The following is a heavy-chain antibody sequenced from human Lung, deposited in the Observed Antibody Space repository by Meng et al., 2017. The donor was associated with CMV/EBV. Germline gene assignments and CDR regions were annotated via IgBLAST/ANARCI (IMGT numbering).Heavy chain of an antibody. CDR3: ARRARITIFGVGPIDY. V-gene: IGHV4-39*01. D-gene: IGHD3-3*01. J-gene: IGHJ4*02. CDR1: GGSISSSSYY. CDR2: IYYSGST. Sequence: SXTXSLXCTVSGGSISSSSYYWGWLRPPPGQGLEWIGSIYYSGSTYYNPSLKSRVTISVDTYKNQFPLKLSLVTAADTAVYYCARRARITIFGVGPIDYWXQGTLVTVSS.